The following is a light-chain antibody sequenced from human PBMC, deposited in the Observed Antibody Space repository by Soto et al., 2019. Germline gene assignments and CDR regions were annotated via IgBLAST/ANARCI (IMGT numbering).Light chain of an antibody. CDR1: SSNIGAGYD. V-gene: IGLV1-40*01. Sequence: QSVLTQPPSVSGAPGQRVTISCTGSSSNIGAGYDVHWYQQLPGTAPKLLIYINNNRPSGVPDRFSGSKSDTSASLAITGLQAEDEGDYYCQSYDSGSDVVFGGGTKLTVL. CDR3: QSYDSGSDVV. J-gene: IGLJ2*01. CDR2: INN.